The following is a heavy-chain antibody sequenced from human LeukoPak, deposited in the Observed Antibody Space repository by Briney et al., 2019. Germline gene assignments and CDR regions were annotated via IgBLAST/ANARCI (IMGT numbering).Heavy chain of an antibody. J-gene: IGHJ4*02. V-gene: IGHV3-9*01. CDR2: ISWNSGSI. CDR1: GFTFDDYA. CDR3: AKRVDYYFDY. Sequence: SLRLSCAASGFTFDDYAMHWVRQAPGKGLEWVSGISWNSGSIGYADSVKGRFTISRDNAKNSLYLQMNSLRAEDTALYYCAKRVDYYFDYWGQGTLVTVSS.